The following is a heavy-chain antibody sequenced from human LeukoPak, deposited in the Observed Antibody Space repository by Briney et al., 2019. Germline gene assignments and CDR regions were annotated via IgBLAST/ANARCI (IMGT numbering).Heavy chain of an antibody. D-gene: IGHD2-2*02. V-gene: IGHV3-74*01. CDR1: GFTFSGYW. J-gene: IGHJ6*03. Sequence: GGSLRLSCAASGFTFSGYWMHWVRQAPGKGLVWVSRINRDATITNYADSVKGRFSISRDNAKNTLYLQMNNLGGEDTAVYYCARVGKYCSSTSCYTRYYYYMDVWGKGTAVTLSS. CDR3: ARVGKYCSSTSCYTRYYYYMDV. CDR2: INRDATIT.